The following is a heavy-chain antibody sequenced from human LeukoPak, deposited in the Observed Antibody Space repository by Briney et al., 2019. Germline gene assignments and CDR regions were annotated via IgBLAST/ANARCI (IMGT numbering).Heavy chain of an antibody. CDR2: INHSGST. J-gene: IGHJ6*02. V-gene: IGHV4-34*01. D-gene: IGHD2-15*01. CDR3: ARSRSRLPTLNYYYYGMDV. Sequence: PSETLSLTCAVYGGSFSGYYWSWIRQPPGKGLEWLGEINHSGSTNYNPSLKSRVTISVDTSKNQFSLKLSSVTAADTAVYYCARSRSRLPTLNYYYYGMDVWGQGTTVTVSS. CDR1: GGSFSGYY.